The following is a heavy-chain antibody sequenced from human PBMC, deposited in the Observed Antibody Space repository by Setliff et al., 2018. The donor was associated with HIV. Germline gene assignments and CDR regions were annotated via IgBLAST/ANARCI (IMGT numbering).Heavy chain of an antibody. CDR3: ARRVAAAPYYYYYYMDV. Sequence: PGESLKISCKGSGYSFTSYWITWVRQMPGKGLEWMGKIDPSDSYTNYSPSFQGQVTISADKSISTAYLQWSSLKASDTAMYYCARRVAAAPYYYYYYMDVWGKGTTVTVSS. V-gene: IGHV5-10-1*04. D-gene: IGHD6-13*01. CDR1: GYSFTSYW. CDR2: IDPSDSYT. J-gene: IGHJ6*03.